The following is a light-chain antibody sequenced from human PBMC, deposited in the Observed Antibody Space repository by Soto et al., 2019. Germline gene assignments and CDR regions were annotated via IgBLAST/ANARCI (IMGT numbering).Light chain of an antibody. J-gene: IGKJ5*01. CDR1: QTVSSNY. CDR3: QQYTGPQTT. Sequence: EIILTQSPDTLSLSPGERATLSCRASQTVSSNYLAWCQQRPGQAPRLLIYGASTRAAGIPERFSGXGYGKDFTITINRIEPEDYAVYFFQQYTGPQTTLGQVTRLEMK. CDR2: GAS. V-gene: IGKV3-20*01.